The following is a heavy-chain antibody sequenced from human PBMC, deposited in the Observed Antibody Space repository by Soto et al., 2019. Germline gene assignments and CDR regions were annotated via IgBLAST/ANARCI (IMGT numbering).Heavy chain of an antibody. CDR1: GFTFGDYA. V-gene: IGHV3-49*04. D-gene: IGHD3-22*01. CDR3: TRAYYYDSSGYYYAHFDY. Sequence: PGGSLRLSCTASGFTFGDYAMSWVRQAPGKGLEWVGFIRSKAYGGTTEYAASVKGRFTISRDDSKSIAYLQMNSLKTEDTAVYYCTRAYYYDSSGYYYAHFDYWGQGTLVTVSS. CDR2: IRSKAYGGTT. J-gene: IGHJ4*02.